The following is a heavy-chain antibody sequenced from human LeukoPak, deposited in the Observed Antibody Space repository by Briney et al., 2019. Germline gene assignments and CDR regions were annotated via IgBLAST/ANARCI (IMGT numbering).Heavy chain of an antibody. CDR1: GFTFSGYG. D-gene: IGHD6-19*01. CDR2: IRYDGSNK. Sequence: GGSLRLSCAASGFTFSGYGMHWVRQAPGKGLEWVALIRYDGSNKYYADSVKGRFTISRDNSKNTLYLQMNSLRAEDTAVYYCARRGSGLDWFDPWGQGTLVTVSS. V-gene: IGHV3-30*02. CDR3: ARRGSGLDWFDP. J-gene: IGHJ5*02.